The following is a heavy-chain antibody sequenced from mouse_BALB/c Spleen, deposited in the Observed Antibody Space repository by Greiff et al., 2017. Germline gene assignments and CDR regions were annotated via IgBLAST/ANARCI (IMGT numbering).Heavy chain of an antibody. CDR3: ARSYLPMITTAMDY. Sequence: VHLVESGPGLVAPSQSLSITCTVSGFSLTGYGVNWVRQPPGKGLEWLGMIWGDGSTDYNSALKSRLSISKDNSKSQVFLKMNSLQTDDTARYYCARSYLPMITTAMDYWGQGTSVTVSS. V-gene: IGHV2-6-7*01. CDR2: IWGDGST. CDR1: GFSLTGYG. D-gene: IGHD2-4*01. J-gene: IGHJ4*01.